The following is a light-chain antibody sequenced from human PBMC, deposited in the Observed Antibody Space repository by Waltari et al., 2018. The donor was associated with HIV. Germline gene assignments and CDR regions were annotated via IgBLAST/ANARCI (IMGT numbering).Light chain of an antibody. CDR2: SNN. Sequence: QSVLTQPPSASGTPGQRVTFSCSGGSSNIGSNTVNWYQQLPGTAPNLLMYSNNQRPSGVPDRFSGSKSGTSASLAISGLQSEDEADYYCGAWDDSLYGWVFGGGTKLTVL. CDR3: GAWDDSLYGWV. J-gene: IGLJ2*01. V-gene: IGLV1-44*01. CDR1: SSNIGSNT.